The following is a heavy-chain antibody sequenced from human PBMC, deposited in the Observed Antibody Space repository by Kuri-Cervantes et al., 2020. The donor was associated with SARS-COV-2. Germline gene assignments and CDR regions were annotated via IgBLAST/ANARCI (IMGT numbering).Heavy chain of an antibody. CDR2: IIHSGST. V-gene: IGHV4-4*02. J-gene: IGHJ5*02. CDR3: ARGSSGNIVVVVAAYNWFDP. Sequence: SETLSLTCAVSGGSISSNNWWNWVRQPPGKGLEWIGEIIHSGSTKYNPSLKSRVTISVDTSKNQFSPKLSSVTAADTAVYYCARGSSGNIVVVVAAYNWFDPWGQGTLVTVSS. D-gene: IGHD2-15*01. CDR1: GGSISSNNW.